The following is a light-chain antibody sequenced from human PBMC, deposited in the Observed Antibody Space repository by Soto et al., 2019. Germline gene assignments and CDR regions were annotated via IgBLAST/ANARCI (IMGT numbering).Light chain of an antibody. Sequence: EIVLTQSPGTLSLSPGERATLSCRASQSFSSSYLAWYQQKPGQAPRLLIYGASSRATGIPDRCSGSGSGTDFTLTISRLEPEDFAVYYCQQDGSALFTFGPGTKVDIK. J-gene: IGKJ3*01. CDR3: QQDGSALFT. CDR2: GAS. CDR1: QSFSSSY. V-gene: IGKV3-20*01.